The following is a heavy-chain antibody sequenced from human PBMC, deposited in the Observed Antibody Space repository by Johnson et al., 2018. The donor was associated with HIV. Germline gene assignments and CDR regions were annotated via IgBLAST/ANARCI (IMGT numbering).Heavy chain of an antibody. CDR1: GFTFSSYA. J-gene: IGHJ3*02. CDR2: ISGSGGST. Sequence: EVQLVESGGGVVQPGRSLRLSCAASGFTFSSYAMHWVRQAPGKGLEWVSAISGSGGSTYYADSVKGRFTISRANSKNTLYLQMNSRRADDTAVYYCAKGGGLTIFGVVPTEWAHAFDIWGQGTMVTVSS. D-gene: IGHD3-3*01. V-gene: IGHV3-23*04. CDR3: AKGGGLTIFGVVPTEWAHAFDI.